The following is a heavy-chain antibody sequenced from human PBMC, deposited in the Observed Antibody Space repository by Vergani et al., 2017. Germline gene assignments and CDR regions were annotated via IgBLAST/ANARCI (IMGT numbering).Heavy chain of an antibody. CDR2: IIPVLGKT. J-gene: IGHJ6*02. D-gene: IGHD2-21*02. V-gene: IGHV1-69*08. CDR1: GATFRSNT. Sequence: QVQLVQSGAEVKKPGSSVKVSCKASGATFRSNTISWVRQVPGQGLEWMGRIIPVLGKTKYAQDFPGRLTITADTSTGTAYMELTSLRSQDTAVYYCARDPRGYGGDPEDYYYGMDVWGQGTTVTVSS. CDR3: ARDPRGYGGDPEDYYYGMDV.